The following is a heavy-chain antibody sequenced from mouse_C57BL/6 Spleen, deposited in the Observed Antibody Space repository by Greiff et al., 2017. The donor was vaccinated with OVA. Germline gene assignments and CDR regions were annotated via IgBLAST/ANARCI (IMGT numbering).Heavy chain of an antibody. CDR3: ARGGDGYSLYWYFDV. D-gene: IGHD2-3*01. CDR1: GYTFTSYW. J-gene: IGHJ1*03. Sequence: QVQLQQPGAELVMPGASVKLSCKASGYTFTSYWMHWVKQRPGQGLEWIGEIDPSDSYPNYNQKFKGKSTLTVDKSSSTAYMQLSSLTAEDSAVYYCARGGDGYSLYWYFDVWGTGTTVTVSS. CDR2: IDPSDSYP. V-gene: IGHV1-69*01.